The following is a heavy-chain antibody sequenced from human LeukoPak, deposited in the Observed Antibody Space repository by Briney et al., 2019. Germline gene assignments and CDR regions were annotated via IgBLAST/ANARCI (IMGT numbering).Heavy chain of an antibody. J-gene: IGHJ5*02. CDR1: GGSISSSSYY. V-gene: IGHV4-39*01. D-gene: IGHD3-3*01. CDR3: ARLEVTIFGVVQEPYNWFDP. CDR2: IYYSGST. Sequence: SETLSLTCTVSGGSISSSSYYWGWTRQPPGKGLEWIGSIYYSGSTYYNPSLKSRVTISVDTSKNQFSLKLSSVTAADTAVYYCARLEVTIFGVVQEPYNWFDPWGQGTLVTVSS.